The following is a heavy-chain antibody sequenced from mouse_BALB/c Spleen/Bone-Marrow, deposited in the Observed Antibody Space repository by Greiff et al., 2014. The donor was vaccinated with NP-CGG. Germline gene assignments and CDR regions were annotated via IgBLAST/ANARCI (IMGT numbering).Heavy chain of an antibody. CDR2: IYCGGGYT. J-gene: IGHJ3*01. Sequence: QVQLQQSGAELVRPGTSVKMSCKAAGYTFTNYWIGWIEQRPGHGLEWIGDIYCGGGYTNYNEKFKGKATLTADTSSNITYMHLSSLTSEDSAIYYCAREGSYWGQGTLVTVSA. CDR3: AREGSY. V-gene: IGHV1-63*02. CDR1: GYTFTNYW.